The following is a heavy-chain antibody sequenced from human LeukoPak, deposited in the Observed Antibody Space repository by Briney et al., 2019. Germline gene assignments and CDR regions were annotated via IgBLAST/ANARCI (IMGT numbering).Heavy chain of an antibody. CDR3: ARNNAMDV. Sequence: PGGSLRLSCAASGFALSSHWMTWVRQVPGRGPEWVAHVNRDGSETYYLDSVKGRFTISKDNAKNSLDLQMNSLRAEDTALYHCARNNAMDVWGQGTTVIVSS. CDR1: GFALSSHW. CDR2: VNRDGSET. D-gene: IGHD2-8*01. V-gene: IGHV3-7*03. J-gene: IGHJ6*02.